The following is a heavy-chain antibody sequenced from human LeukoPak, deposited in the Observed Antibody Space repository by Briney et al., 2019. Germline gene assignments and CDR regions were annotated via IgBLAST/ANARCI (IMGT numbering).Heavy chain of an antibody. CDR2: MYSSGST. Sequence: SETLSLTCTVSGDSISDYYWSWIRQPPGKGLEWIGYMYSSGSTHYKPSLKSRVTISVDTSKNQLSLKLRSVSAADTAVYYCARVPRSPRGLGAFDIWGQGTMVTVSS. V-gene: IGHV4-4*08. CDR1: GDSISDYY. J-gene: IGHJ3*02. CDR3: ARVPRSPRGLGAFDI. D-gene: IGHD3-10*01.